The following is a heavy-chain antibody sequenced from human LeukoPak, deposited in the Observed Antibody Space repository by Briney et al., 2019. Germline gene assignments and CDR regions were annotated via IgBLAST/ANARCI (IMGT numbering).Heavy chain of an antibody. D-gene: IGHD2-2*01. J-gene: IGHJ4*02. Sequence: SETLSLTCTVSGGSVSSSNYYWGWIRQPPGMGLEWIGSIYYSGFAYSHPSLKSRVTVSVDTSKNQFSLKLSSVTAADTAVYYCARPAFRVPAALFDYWGQGTLVTVSS. V-gene: IGHV4-39*01. CDR1: GGSVSSSNYY. CDR2: IYYSGFA. CDR3: ARPAFRVPAALFDY.